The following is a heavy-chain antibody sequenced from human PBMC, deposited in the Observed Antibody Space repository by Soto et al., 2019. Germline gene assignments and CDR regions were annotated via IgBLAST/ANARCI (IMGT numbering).Heavy chain of an antibody. D-gene: IGHD6-13*01. CDR1: RYIFTSFH. CDR3: ARIAAAGLTYFDF. V-gene: IGHV1-46*01. J-gene: IGHJ4*02. CDR2: INPSTGST. Sequence: ASVKVSCKASRYIFTSFHMHWVREAPGQGLEWMGVINPSTGSTSYEQKFQGRVTMTRDTSTSTVYMVLSSLRSEDTAVYYCARIAAAGLTYFDFWGQGTPVTVS.